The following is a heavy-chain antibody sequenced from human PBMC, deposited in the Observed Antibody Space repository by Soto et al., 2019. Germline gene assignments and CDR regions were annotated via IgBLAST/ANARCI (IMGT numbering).Heavy chain of an antibody. CDR3: STRAYDTNGYYRFDP. CDR1: GGTLSSDSYY. J-gene: IGHJ5*01. V-gene: IGHV4-61*01. D-gene: IGHD3-22*01. CDR2: IYYSGTN. Sequence: PGETLTLSCTGSGGTLSSDSYYWSWILPSQGQGLEWIGDIYYSGTNKYNPSLQSPVSISEDTTKNQFSLTLRAVTAADTAMYYCSTRAYDTNGYYRFDPWGQGTLVTVSS.